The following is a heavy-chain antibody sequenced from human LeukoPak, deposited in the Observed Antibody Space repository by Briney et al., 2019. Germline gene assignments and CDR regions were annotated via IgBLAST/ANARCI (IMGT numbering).Heavy chain of an antibody. D-gene: IGHD2-15*01. Sequence: ASVKVSCKASGYTFTGYYMHWVRQAPGQGLEWMGIINPSGGSTSYAQKFQGRVTMTRDTSTSTVYMELSSLRSDDTAVYYCARDWLVVVAATPVYYYYYGMDVWGQGTTVTVSS. V-gene: IGHV1-46*01. CDR1: GYTFTGYY. J-gene: IGHJ6*02. CDR2: INPSGGST. CDR3: ARDWLVVVAATPVYYYYYGMDV.